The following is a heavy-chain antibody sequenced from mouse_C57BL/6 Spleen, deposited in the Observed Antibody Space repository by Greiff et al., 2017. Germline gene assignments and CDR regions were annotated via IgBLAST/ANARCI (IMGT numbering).Heavy chain of an antibody. CDR1: GFSLTSYA. CDR2: IWTGGGT. D-gene: IGHD1-1*01. J-gene: IGHJ3*01. Sequence: VKLQESGPGLVAPSQSLSITCTVSGFSLTSYAISWVRQPPGKGLEWLGGIWTGGGTNYNSALKSRLSISKDNSKSQVFLKMNSLQTDDTARYYCARNEDYYGSSSAYWGQGTLVTVSA. CDR3: ARNEDYYGSSSAY. V-gene: IGHV2-9-1*01.